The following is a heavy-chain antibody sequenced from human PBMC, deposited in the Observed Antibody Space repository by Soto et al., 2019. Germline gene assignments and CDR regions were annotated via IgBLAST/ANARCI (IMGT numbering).Heavy chain of an antibody. CDR3: ARILFGEDSAGDFDY. D-gene: IGHD1-26*01. Sequence: QVHLVQSGDEVKKPGASVKVSCKASGYSFSTYGISWVRQAPGQGLEWMGWISGLNGNTNYAQNLQGRVTMTTATSTSTADMMVRSLGFDDAAMYYCARILFGEDSAGDFDYWGQGTLVTVSS. J-gene: IGHJ4*02. CDR1: GYSFSTYG. CDR2: ISGLNGNT. V-gene: IGHV1-18*01.